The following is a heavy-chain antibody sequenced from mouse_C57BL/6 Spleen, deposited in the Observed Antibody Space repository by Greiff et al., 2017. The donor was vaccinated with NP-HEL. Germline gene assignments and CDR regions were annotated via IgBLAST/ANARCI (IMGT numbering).Heavy chain of an antibody. CDR3: ARGGFITTVVRVYFDY. CDR1: GYTFTSYW. J-gene: IGHJ2*01. D-gene: IGHD1-1*01. Sequence: VQLQQSGAELVKPGASVKMSCKASGYTFTSYWITWVKQRPGQGLEWIGDIYPGSGSTNYNEKFKSKATLTVDTSSSTAYMQLSSLTSEDSAVYYCARGGFITTVVRVYFDYWGQGTTLTVSS. V-gene: IGHV1-55*01. CDR2: IYPGSGST.